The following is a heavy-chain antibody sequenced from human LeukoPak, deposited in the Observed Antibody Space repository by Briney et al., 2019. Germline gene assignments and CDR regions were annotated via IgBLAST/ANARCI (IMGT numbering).Heavy chain of an antibody. J-gene: IGHJ2*01. CDR3: ARLGGGVPAGPNRYWYLDL. CDR2: VYTSGPT. V-gene: IGHV4-4*07. CDR1: GGSISPYY. Sequence: SETLSLTCTVSGGSISPYYWRWIRQPAGKGLEWFGRVYTSGPTNYNPPLRCRLTISVDLSKTQFSLNLPSVTAADTAVYYCARLGGGVPAGPNRYWYLDLWGRGTLVTVSS. D-gene: IGHD4/OR15-4a*01.